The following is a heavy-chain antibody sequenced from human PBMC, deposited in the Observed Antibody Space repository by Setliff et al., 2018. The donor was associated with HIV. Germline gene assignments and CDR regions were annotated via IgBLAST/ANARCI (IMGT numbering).Heavy chain of an antibody. V-gene: IGHV4-4*07. Sequence: PSETLSLTCTVSGGSFSTYYWSWIRQPAGEGLEYIVRVHSTGTTIYNPSLKSRVTMSVDTSKNQLSLKLRSVTAADTAVYYCARARITMTGGRSEPYAFDRWGQGTKVTVSS. J-gene: IGHJ3*01. D-gene: IGHD3-22*01. CDR3: ARARITMTGGRSEPYAFDR. CDR1: GGSFSTYY. CDR2: VHSTGTT.